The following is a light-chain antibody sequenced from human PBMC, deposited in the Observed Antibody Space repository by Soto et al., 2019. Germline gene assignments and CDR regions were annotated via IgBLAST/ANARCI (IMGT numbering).Light chain of an antibody. V-gene: IGKV3-15*01. CDR1: QSVRNN. J-gene: IGKJ5*01. Sequence: EIVMTQYPATLSVSPGERATLSCRACQSVRNNLAWYQQKPGQAPSLLIYGASTRATGIPARFSGSGSGTEFTLTISSLQSEDFAVYFCHQYNNWPRTFGQGTRLEIK. CDR2: GAS. CDR3: HQYNNWPRT.